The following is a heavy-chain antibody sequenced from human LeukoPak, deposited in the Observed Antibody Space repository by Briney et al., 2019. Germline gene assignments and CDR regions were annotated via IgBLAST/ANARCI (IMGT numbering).Heavy chain of an antibody. J-gene: IGHJ3*02. CDR1: GGSISSYY. Sequence: PSETLSLTCTVSGGSISSYYWSWIRQPPGKGLEWIGYIYYSGSTNYNPSLKSRVTISVDTSKNQFSLKLSSVTAADTAVYYCARQGWTYAFDIWGQGTMVTVSS. V-gene: IGHV4-59*08. CDR3: ARQGWTYAFDI. D-gene: IGHD3/OR15-3a*01. CDR2: IYYSGST.